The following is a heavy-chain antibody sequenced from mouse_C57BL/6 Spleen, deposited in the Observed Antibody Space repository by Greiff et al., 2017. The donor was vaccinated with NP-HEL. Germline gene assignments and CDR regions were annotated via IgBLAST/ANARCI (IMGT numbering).Heavy chain of an antibody. V-gene: IGHV5-17*01. CDR2: ISSGSSTI. D-gene: IGHD2-3*01. J-gene: IGHJ1*03. Sequence: EVHLVESGGGLVKPGGSLKLSCAASGFTFSDYGMHWVRQAPEKGLEWVAYISSGSSTIYYEDTVKGRFTISRDNAKNTLFLQMTSLRSEDTAMYYCARQEYDGYYHWYFDVWGTGTTVTVSS. CDR3: ARQEYDGYYHWYFDV. CDR1: GFTFSDYG.